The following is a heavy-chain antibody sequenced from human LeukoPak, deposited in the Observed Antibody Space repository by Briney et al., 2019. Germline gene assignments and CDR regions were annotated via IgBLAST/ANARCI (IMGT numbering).Heavy chain of an antibody. CDR3: ARHSAGYTTFFDY. D-gene: IGHD5-24*01. V-gene: IGHV3-7*04. J-gene: IGHJ4*02. Sequence: GGSLRHSCAASGFTLSYYWMTWVRRAPGKGLEWVSNIMQDGSEKYYVDSVKGRFTISRDNAKNSLYLQMNSLRAEDTAVYYCARHSAGYTTFFDYWGQGTLVTVSS. CDR2: IMQDGSEK. CDR1: GFTLSYYW.